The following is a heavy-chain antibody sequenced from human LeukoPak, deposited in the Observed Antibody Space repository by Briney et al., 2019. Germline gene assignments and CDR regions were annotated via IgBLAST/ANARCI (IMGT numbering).Heavy chain of an antibody. J-gene: IGHJ4*02. CDR3: ARERGDYLDV. CDR2: IYYSGST. Sequence: SETLSLTCTVCGGFISTYYWSWIRQPPGKGLEWIGYIYYSGSTNYNPSLKRRVTISVDTSKNQFSLKVRSVTAADTAVYYCARERGDYLDVWGQGTLVTVSS. CDR1: GGFISTYY. V-gene: IGHV4-59*01.